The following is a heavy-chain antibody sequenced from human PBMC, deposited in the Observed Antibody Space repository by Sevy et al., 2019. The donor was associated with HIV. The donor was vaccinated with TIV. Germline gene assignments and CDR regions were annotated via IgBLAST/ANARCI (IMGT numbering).Heavy chain of an antibody. D-gene: IGHD6-13*01. CDR2: IYYSGST. Sequence: SETLSLTCTVSGGSISSGGYYWSWIRQHPGKGLEWIGYIYYSGSTYYNPSLKSRVTISVDTSKNQFSLKLSSVTAADTAVYYCARVTRYSSSCSLGRPSDFDPWGQGTLVTVSS. CDR3: ARVTRYSSSCSLGRPSDFDP. V-gene: IGHV4-31*03. CDR1: GGSISSGGYY. J-gene: IGHJ5*02.